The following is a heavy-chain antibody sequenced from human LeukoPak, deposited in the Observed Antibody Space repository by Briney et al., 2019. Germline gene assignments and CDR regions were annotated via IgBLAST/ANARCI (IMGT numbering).Heavy chain of an antibody. CDR3: ASGVGASPTFDY. CDR2: IIPIFGTA. CDR1: GGTFSSYA. Sequence: ASVKVSCKASGGTFSSYAISWVRQAPGQGLEWMGGIIPIFGTANYAQKFQGRVTITTDESTSTAYMELSSLRSEDTAVYYCASGVGASPTFDYWGQGTLVTVSS. D-gene: IGHD1-26*01. J-gene: IGHJ4*02. V-gene: IGHV1-69*05.